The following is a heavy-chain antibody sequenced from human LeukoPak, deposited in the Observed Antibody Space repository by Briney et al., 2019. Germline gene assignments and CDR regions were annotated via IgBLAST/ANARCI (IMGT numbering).Heavy chain of an antibody. J-gene: IGHJ4*02. D-gene: IGHD3-3*01. V-gene: IGHV1-69*04. CDR1: GGTFSSYA. Sequence: ASVKVFCKASGGTFSSYAISWVRQAPGQGLEWMGRIIPILGIANYAQKFQGRVTITADKSTSTAYMELSSLRSEDTAVYYCARGYRGGSGYYLFDYWGQGTLVTVSS. CDR3: ARGYRGGSGYYLFDY. CDR2: IIPILGIA.